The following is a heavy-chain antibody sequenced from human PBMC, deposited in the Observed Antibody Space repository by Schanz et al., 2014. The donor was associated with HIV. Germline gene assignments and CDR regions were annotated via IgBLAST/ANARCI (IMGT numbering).Heavy chain of an antibody. Sequence: QVQVVESGGGVVQPGRSLRLSCAVSGFPFSYYGMHWVRQAPGKGLEWVAVIWYDGSNKYYADSVKGRFTISRDNSKNTLYLQMNSLRAEDTAVYYCAKVARWDYYGMDVWGQGTTVTVSS. CDR1: GFPFSYYG. CDR2: IWYDGSNK. V-gene: IGHV3-33*06. J-gene: IGHJ6*02. CDR3: AKVARWDYYGMDV.